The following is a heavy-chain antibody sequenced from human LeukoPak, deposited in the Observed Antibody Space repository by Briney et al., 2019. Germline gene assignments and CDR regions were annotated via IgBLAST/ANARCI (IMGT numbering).Heavy chain of an antibody. J-gene: IGHJ5*02. CDR2: INPNSGGT. CDR3: AISSSSWYELNWFDP. Sequence: ASVKVSCKASGYTFTGYYMHWVRQAPGQGLEWMGWINPNSGGTNYAQKFQGRVTMTRDTSISTAYMELSRLRSDDTAAYYCAISSSSWYELNWFDPWGQGTLVTVSS. CDR1: GYTFTGYY. V-gene: IGHV1-2*02. D-gene: IGHD6-13*01.